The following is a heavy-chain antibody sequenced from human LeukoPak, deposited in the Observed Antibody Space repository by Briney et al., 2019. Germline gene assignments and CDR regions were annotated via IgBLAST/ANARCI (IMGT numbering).Heavy chain of an antibody. V-gene: IGHV3-23*01. CDR3: AKGGLSDRRFEY. CDR1: EFTFSSSV. J-gene: IGHJ4*02. Sequence: HTGGSLRLSCAASEFTFSSSVMSWVRQAPGKGREGVSVISGGGGTRYYADSVKGRFTISRDNYKNTLYLQMNSMRAADTAIYYCAKGGLSDRRFEYWGQGTLVTVSS. CDR2: ISGGGGTR. D-gene: IGHD3-16*02.